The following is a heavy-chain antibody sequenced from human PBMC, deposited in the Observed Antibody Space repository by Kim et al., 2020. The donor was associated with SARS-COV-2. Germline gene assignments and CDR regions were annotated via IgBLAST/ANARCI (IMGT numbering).Heavy chain of an antibody. V-gene: IGHV3-48*02. J-gene: IGHJ4*02. CDR3: ARGVGGNNPFDY. Sequence: YADSVAGRFTITSDNAKNSLYLQMNSLGDDDTAVYYCARGVGGNNPFDYWGQGTLVTVSS. D-gene: IGHD1-26*01.